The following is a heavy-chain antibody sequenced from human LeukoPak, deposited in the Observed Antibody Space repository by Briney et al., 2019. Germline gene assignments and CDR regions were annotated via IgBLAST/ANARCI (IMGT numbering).Heavy chain of an antibody. CDR3: AKGGVAAARDY. D-gene: IGHD6-13*01. CDR2: ISGSGGST. J-gene: IGHJ4*02. CDR1: GFTFRSNA. Sequence: GGSLRLSCTDSGFTFRSNAMSSVRQAPGKGLEWVSAISGSGGSTHYADSVKGRFTISRDNSKNTLYMQMNSLRTEDTAVYYCAKGGVAAARDYWGQGTLVTVSS. V-gene: IGHV3-23*01.